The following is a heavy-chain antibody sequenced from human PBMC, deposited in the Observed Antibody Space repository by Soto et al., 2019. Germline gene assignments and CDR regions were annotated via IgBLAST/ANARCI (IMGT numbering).Heavy chain of an antibody. D-gene: IGHD4-17*01. CDR2: VSGSGGST. J-gene: IGHJ4*02. CDR3: SKRTLLRDYAYYFDY. Sequence: GGSLRLSCAASGFTFSSYAMSWVRQAPGKGLEWVSAVSGSGGSTYYADSVKGRFTISRDNSKYTRYLQMDGRSAEDTAVYYYSKRTLLRDYAYYFDYWGQGTLVTVSS. CDR1: GFTFSSYA. V-gene: IGHV3-23*01.